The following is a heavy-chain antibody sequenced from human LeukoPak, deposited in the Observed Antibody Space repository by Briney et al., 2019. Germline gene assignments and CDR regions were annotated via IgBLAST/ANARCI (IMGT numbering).Heavy chain of an antibody. J-gene: IGHJ4*02. Sequence: SETLSLTCTVSGGSISSSSYYWGWIRQPPGKGLEWIGSIYYSGSTYYNPSLKSRVTISVDTSKNQFSLKLSSVTAADTAVYYCAAGAPGSGWYVGYWGQGTLVTVSS. CDR1: GGSISSSSYY. CDR2: IYYSGST. CDR3: AAGAPGSGWYVGY. D-gene: IGHD6-19*01. V-gene: IGHV4-39*01.